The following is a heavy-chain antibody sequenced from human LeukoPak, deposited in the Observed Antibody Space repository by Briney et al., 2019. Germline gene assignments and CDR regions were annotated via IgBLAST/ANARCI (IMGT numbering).Heavy chain of an antibody. V-gene: IGHV7-4-1*02. J-gene: IGHJ6*03. CDR3: ARDGSSSGYYYYYYYMDV. D-gene: IGHD3-22*01. CDR1: GYTFTGYY. Sequence: ASVKVSCKASGYTFTGYYMHWVRQAPGQGLEWMGWINTNTGNPTYAQGFTGRFVFSLDTSVSTAYLQISSLKAEDTAVYYCARDGSSSGYYYYYYYMDVWGKGTTVTVSS. CDR2: INTNTGNP.